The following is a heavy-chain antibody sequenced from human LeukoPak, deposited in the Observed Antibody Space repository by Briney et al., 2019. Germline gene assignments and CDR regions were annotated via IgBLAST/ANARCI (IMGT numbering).Heavy chain of an antibody. D-gene: IGHD1-26*01. Sequence: PGGSLRLSCAASGFTFSTYWMHWVRQAPGKGLVWVSRINSDGSSINYADSVKGRFTISRDNAKNSLYLQMNSLRDEDTAVYYCARNPGSYNCFDYWGQGALVTVSS. CDR2: INSDGSSI. V-gene: IGHV3-74*01. CDR1: GFTFSTYW. J-gene: IGHJ4*02. CDR3: ARNPGSYNCFDY.